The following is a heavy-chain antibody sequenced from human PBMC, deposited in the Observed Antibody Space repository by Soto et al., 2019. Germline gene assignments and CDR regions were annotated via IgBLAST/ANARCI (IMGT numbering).Heavy chain of an antibody. CDR2: IYYSGST. D-gene: IGHD3-9*01. Sequence: SETLSLTXTVSGGSISSYYWSWIRQPPGKGLEWIGYIYYSGSTNYNPSLKSRVTISVDTSKNQFSLKLSSVTAADTAVYYCASLRHEGYFDPYRGSSWFDPWGQGTLVTVSS. CDR1: GGSISSYY. J-gene: IGHJ5*02. CDR3: ASLRHEGYFDPYRGSSWFDP. V-gene: IGHV4-59*01.